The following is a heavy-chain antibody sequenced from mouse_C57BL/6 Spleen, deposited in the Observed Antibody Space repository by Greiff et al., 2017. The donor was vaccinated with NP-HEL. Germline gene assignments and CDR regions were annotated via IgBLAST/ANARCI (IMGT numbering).Heavy chain of an antibody. CDR2: IRSKSNNYAT. V-gene: IGHV10-1*01. J-gene: IGHJ2*01. Sequence: EVQLVESGGGLVQPKGSLKLSCAASGFSFNTYAMNWVRQAPGKGLEWVARIRSKSNNYATYYADSVKDRFTISRDESESMLYLQMNNLKTEDTAMYYCVRGGVGGFDYWGQGTTLTVSA. CDR3: VRGGVGGFDY. CDR1: GFSFNTYA. D-gene: IGHD1-1*01.